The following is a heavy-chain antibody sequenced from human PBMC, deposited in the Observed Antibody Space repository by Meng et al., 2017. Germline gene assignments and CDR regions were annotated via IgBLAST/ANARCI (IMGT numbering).Heavy chain of an antibody. D-gene: IGHD3-22*01. CDR2: ISSSGSTI. CDR3: ASGGYYYDSRSARDF. J-gene: IGHJ4*02. Sequence: GESLKISCAASGFTFSSYEMNWVRQAPGKGLEWVSYISSSGSTIYYADSVKGRFTISRDNAKNSLYLQMNSLRAEDTAVYYCASGGYYYDSRSARDFWGQGTLVTVSS. V-gene: IGHV3-48*03. CDR1: GFTFSSYE.